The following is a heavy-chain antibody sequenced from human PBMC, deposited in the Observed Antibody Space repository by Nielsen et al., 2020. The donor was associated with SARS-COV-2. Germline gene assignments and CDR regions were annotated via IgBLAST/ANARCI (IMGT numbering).Heavy chain of an antibody. CDR1: GFTFSSYA. CDR2: ISYDGSNK. CDR3: AKVVDYYGSGSYLDY. V-gene: IGHV3-30-3*01. D-gene: IGHD3-10*01. Sequence: GESLKISCAASGFTFSSYAMHWVRQAPGKGLEWVAVISYDGSNKYYADSVKGRFTISRDNSKNTLYLQMNSLRAEDTAVYYCAKVVDYYGSGSYLDYWGQGTLVTVSS. J-gene: IGHJ4*02.